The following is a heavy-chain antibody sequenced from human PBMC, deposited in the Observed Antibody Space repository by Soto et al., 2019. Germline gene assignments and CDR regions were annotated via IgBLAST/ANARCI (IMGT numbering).Heavy chain of an antibody. CDR1: GFTVSSNY. V-gene: IGHV3-53*01. J-gene: IGHJ6*02. CDR2: IYSGDST. Sequence: EVQLVESGGGLIQPGGSLRLSCAASGFTVSSNYMNWVRQAPGKGLEWVSVIYSGDSTYYADSVKGRFTISRDNSKNTLYLQMSSLRAEAKAVYYCARDLRTLYGMDVWGQGTTVTVSS. CDR3: ARDLRTLYGMDV.